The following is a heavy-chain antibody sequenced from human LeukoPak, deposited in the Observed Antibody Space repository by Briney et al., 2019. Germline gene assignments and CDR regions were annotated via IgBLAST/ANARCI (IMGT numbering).Heavy chain of an antibody. Sequence: PSETLSLTCTVSGGSISSYYWSWIRQPPGKGLEWIGYIYYSGSTNYNPSLKSRVTISVDTSKDQFSLKLSSVTAADTAVYYCARVGVYSSSSEWFDPWGQGTLVTVSS. CDR2: IYYSGST. D-gene: IGHD6-6*01. CDR3: ARVGVYSSSSEWFDP. J-gene: IGHJ5*02. V-gene: IGHV4-59*01. CDR1: GGSISSYY.